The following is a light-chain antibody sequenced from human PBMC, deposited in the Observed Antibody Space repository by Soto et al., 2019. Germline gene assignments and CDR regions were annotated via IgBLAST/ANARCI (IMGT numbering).Light chain of an antibody. Sequence: EIVMTQSPATLSVSPGERATLSCRASQSVSSNLAWYQQKPGQAPRLLIYGASTRATGIPARFSGSGSGTEFTLTISSLQSEDFAFYYCQQYNNWTPVTFGGGTKVDIK. CDR2: GAS. V-gene: IGKV3-15*01. CDR1: QSVSSN. J-gene: IGKJ4*01. CDR3: QQYNNWTPVT.